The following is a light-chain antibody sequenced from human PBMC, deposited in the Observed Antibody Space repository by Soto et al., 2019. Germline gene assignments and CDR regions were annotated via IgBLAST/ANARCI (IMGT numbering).Light chain of an antibody. Sequence: EIVLTQSPATLSSFPGDRVTLSCRASQYINTRLAWYQHRPGQAPRLLIYQTSLRAAGIPARFSASGSGTDFTLTISSLQPEDFATYYCQQSYSSPRTFGQGTKVEIK. J-gene: IGKJ1*01. CDR3: QQSYSSPRT. V-gene: IGKV3-11*01. CDR2: QTS. CDR1: QYINTR.